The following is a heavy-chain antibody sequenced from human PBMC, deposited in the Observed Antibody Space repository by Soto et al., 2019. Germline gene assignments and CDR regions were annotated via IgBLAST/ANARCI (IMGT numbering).Heavy chain of an antibody. CDR2: IWYDGSNK. CDR3: ARVTPPNCSGGSCYPLYYFDY. CDR1: GFTFSSYG. J-gene: IGHJ4*02. Sequence: GGSLRLSCAASGFTFSSYGMHWVRQAPGKGLEWVAVIWYDGSNKYYADSVKGRFTISRDNAKNSLYLQMNSLRAEDTAVYYCARVTPPNCSGGSCYPLYYFDYWGQGTLDTVSS. D-gene: IGHD2-15*01. V-gene: IGHV3-33*01.